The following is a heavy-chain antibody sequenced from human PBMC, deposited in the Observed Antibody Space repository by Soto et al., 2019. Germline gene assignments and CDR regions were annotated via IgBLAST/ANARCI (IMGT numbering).Heavy chain of an antibody. CDR1: GYTFTSYA. J-gene: IGHJ3*02. CDR2: INAGNGNT. V-gene: IGHV1-3*01. Sequence: QVQLVQSGAEVKKPGASVKVSCKASGYTFTSYAMHWVRQAPGQRLEWMGWINAGNGNTTYSQKFQGRVTITRDTSASTASMELSSRRSDDTAVYYCALDKGALRTTGKGRQFDAFDIWGQGTMVTVSS. D-gene: IGHD1-1*01. CDR3: ALDKGALRTTGKGRQFDAFDI.